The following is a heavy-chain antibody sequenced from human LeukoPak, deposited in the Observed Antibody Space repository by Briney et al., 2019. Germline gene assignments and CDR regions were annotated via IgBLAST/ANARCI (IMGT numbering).Heavy chain of an antibody. CDR1: GGTFSSYA. J-gene: IGHJ5*02. CDR3: ARDQNWNYPAGGWFDP. V-gene: IGHV1-69*04. D-gene: IGHD1-7*01. CDR2: IIPILGIA. Sequence: SVKVSCKASGGTFSSYAISWVRQAPGQGLEWMGRIIPILGIANYAQKFQGRVTITADKSTSTAYMELSSLRSEDTAVYYCARDQNWNYPAGGWFDPWGQGTLVTVSS.